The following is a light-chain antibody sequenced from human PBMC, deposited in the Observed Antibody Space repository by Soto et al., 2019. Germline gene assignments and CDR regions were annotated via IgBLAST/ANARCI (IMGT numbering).Light chain of an antibody. CDR1: SSDVGGYNY. CDR3: SSYTSSYTLGV. J-gene: IGLJ1*01. V-gene: IGLV2-14*01. Sequence: QYALTQPASVSGSPGQSITISCTGTSSDVGGYNYVSWYQQHPGKAPKLMIYEVTNRPPGVSNRFSGSKSGNTASLTISGLPAEDEADYYCSSYTSSYTLGVFGTGTKLTVL. CDR2: EVT.